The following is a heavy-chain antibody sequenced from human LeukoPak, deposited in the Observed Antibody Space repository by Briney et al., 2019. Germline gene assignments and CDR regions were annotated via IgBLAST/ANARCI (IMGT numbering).Heavy chain of an antibody. CDR3: TSGTTYYDILTGYSQYYYGMDV. V-gene: IGHV3-49*04. D-gene: IGHD3-9*01. CDR2: IRSKAYGGTT. J-gene: IGHJ6*04. CDR1: GFTFGDYA. Sequence: GGSLRLSCTASGFTFGDYAMSWVRQAPGKGLEWVGFIRSKAYGGTTEYAASVKGRFTISRDDSKIIAYLQMNSLKTEDTAVYYCTSGTTYYDILTGYSQYYYGMDVWGKGTTVTVSS.